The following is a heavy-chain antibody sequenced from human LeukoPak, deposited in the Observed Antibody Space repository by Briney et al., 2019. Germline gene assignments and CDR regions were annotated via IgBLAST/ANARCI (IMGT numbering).Heavy chain of an antibody. Sequence: SVKVSCKASGGTFSSYAISWVRQAPGQGLEWMGGIIPIFGTANYAQKFQGRVTITAEESTSTAYMELSSLRSEDTAVYYCARDERFLEWLLFNYWGQGTLVTVSS. J-gene: IGHJ4*02. CDR3: ARDERFLEWLLFNY. CDR2: IIPIFGTA. D-gene: IGHD3-3*01. CDR1: GGTFSSYA. V-gene: IGHV1-69*01.